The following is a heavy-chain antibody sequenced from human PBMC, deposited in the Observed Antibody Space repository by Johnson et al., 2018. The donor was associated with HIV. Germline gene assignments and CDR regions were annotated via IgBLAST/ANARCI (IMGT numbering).Heavy chain of an antibody. CDR1: GFTFSSYW. J-gene: IGHJ3*02. V-gene: IGHV3-74*02. CDR3: ARGKKQWLDEDAFDI. CDR2: INSDGSST. D-gene: IGHD6-19*01. Sequence: EVQLVESGGGLVQPGRSLRLSCAASGFTFSSYWMHWVRQAPGKGLVWVSRINSDGSSTSYADSVKGRFTISRDNAKNTLYLQMNSLRAEDTAVYYCARGKKQWLDEDAFDIWGQGTMVTVSS.